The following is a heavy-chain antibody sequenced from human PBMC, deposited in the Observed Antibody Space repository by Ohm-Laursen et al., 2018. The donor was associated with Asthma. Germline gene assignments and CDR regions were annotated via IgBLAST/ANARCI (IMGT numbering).Heavy chain of an antibody. CDR3: ARGDRYYYDSSGLPGMDV. CDR1: GFTFSSYG. CDR2: ISYDGSNK. D-gene: IGHD3-22*01. V-gene: IGHV3-30*03. J-gene: IGHJ6*02. Sequence: FRLSCAASGFTFSSYGMHWVRQAPGKGLEWVAVISYDGSNKYYADSVKGRFTISRDNSKNTLYLQMNSLRAEDTAVYYCARGDRYYYDSSGLPGMDVWGQGTTVTVSS.